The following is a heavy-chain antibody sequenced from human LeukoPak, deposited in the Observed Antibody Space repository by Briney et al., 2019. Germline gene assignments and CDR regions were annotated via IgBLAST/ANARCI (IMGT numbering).Heavy chain of an antibody. Sequence: GGSLRLSCAASGFTFSSFAMHWVRQAPGKGLEWVAVISYDGSNEYYADSVKGRFTISRDNSKNTLYLQMNSLRPEDTAIYYCAKIAASGRLLWPYFDYWGQGTLVTVSS. CDR2: ISYDGSNE. CDR3: AKIAASGRLLWPYFDY. D-gene: IGHD2-15*01. CDR1: GFTFSSFA. V-gene: IGHV3-30*18. J-gene: IGHJ4*02.